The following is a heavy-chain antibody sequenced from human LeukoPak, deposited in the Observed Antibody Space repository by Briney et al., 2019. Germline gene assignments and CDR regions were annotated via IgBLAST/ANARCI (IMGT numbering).Heavy chain of an antibody. D-gene: IGHD3-3*01. CDR3: ARDLLHTIFGVVTNDAFDI. Sequence: GGSLRLSCAASGFTFSSYWMSWVRQAPGKGLEWVANIKQDGSEKYYVDSVKGRFTISRDNAKNSVYLQMNSLRDEDTAVYYCARDLLHTIFGVVTNDAFDIWGQGTMVTVSS. J-gene: IGHJ3*02. V-gene: IGHV3-7*01. CDR1: GFTFSSYW. CDR2: IKQDGSEK.